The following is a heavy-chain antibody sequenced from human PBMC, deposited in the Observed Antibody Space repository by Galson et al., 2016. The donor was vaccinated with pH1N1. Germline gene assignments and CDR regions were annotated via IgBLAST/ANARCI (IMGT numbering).Heavy chain of an antibody. CDR1: GFIFSSYS. D-gene: IGHD1-14*01. CDR2: ISSSSSTI. CDR3: ARVNHYYYYGMDV. J-gene: IGHJ6*02. V-gene: IGHV3-48*01. Sequence: SLRLSCAASGFIFSSYSMNWVRQAPGKGLEWVSYISSSSSTIYYADSVKGRFTISRDNAKNSLYLQMNSLRAEDTAVYYCARVNHYYYYGMDVWGQGTTVTVSS.